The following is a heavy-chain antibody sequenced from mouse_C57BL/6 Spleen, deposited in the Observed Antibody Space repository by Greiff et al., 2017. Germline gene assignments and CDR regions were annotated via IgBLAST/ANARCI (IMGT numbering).Heavy chain of an antibody. CDR3: ARTGPYYFDY. Sequence: EVQLQQSGPELVKPGASVKMSCKASGYTFTDYYMHWVKQSHGKSLEWIGYINPNNGGTSYNPKFKGKATLTVNKSSSTAYMELRSLTSEDSAVYYCARTGPYYFDYWGQGTTLTVSS. CDR1: GYTFTDYY. D-gene: IGHD4-1*01. J-gene: IGHJ2*01. V-gene: IGHV1-22*01. CDR2: INPNNGGT.